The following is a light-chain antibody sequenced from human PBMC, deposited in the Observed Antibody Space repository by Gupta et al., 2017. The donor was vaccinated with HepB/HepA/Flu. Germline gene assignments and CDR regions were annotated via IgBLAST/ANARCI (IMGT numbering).Light chain of an antibody. Sequence: DIQMTQSPSSVSASVGDRVTISCRASQDISNWLAWYQQKPGKAPKLLIYAASSLQSGAPSRFSGSGSGTDFTLTISSLLPEDFATYYCQQANSFPVTFDQGTRLEIK. J-gene: IGKJ5*01. CDR2: AAS. V-gene: IGKV1-12*01. CDR3: QQANSFPVT. CDR1: QDISNW.